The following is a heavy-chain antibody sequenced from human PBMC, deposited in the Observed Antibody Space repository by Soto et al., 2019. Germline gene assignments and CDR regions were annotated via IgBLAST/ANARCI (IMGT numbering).Heavy chain of an antibody. CDR1: GYTFTSYG. D-gene: IGHD2-15*01. CDR2: ISAYNGNT. Sequence: QVQLVQSGAEVKKPGASVKVSCKASGYTFTSYGISWVRQAPGQGLEWMGWISAYNGNTNYAQKLQGRVTMTTDTSTSTAYMELRSLRSDDTAVYYCARDSPRSGKTGNYYYYGMDVWGQGTTVTVSS. V-gene: IGHV1-18*01. CDR3: ARDSPRSGKTGNYYYYGMDV. J-gene: IGHJ6*02.